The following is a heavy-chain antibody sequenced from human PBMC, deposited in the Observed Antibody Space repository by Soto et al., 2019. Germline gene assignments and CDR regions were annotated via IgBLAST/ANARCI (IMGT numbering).Heavy chain of an antibody. D-gene: IGHD2-2*01. Sequence: QIQLVQSGAEVKKPGASVKVSCKASGYIFTNYGISWVRQAPGQGLDWMGWISAYNDNTNYAQKFQGRVTMTTDTSTNTAHLELRSLRSDDTAVYYCARAGWQYQLLGDWFDPWDQGTLVTVSS. CDR3: ARAGWQYQLLGDWFDP. V-gene: IGHV1-18*01. CDR1: GYIFTNYG. J-gene: IGHJ5*02. CDR2: ISAYNDNT.